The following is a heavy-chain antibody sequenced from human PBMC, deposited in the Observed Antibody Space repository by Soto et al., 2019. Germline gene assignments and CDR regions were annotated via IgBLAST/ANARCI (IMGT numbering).Heavy chain of an antibody. CDR1: GFTFSSYA. D-gene: IGHD6-19*01. J-gene: IGHJ4*02. CDR2: ISGSGGST. CDR3: AKDSTPVAGTFSDY. Sequence: EVQLLESGGGLVQPGGSLRLSSAASGFTFSSYAMSWVRQAPGKGLEWVSAISGSGGSTYYADSVKGRFTISRDNSKNTLYLHMNSLRAEDTAVYYCAKDSTPVAGTFSDYWGQGTLVTVSS. V-gene: IGHV3-23*01.